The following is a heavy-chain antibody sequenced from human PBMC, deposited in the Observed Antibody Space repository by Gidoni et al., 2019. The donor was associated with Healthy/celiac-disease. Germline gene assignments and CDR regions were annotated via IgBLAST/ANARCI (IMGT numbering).Heavy chain of an antibody. V-gene: IGHV1-69*01. Sequence: QVQLVQSGAEVKKPGSSVKVSCKASGGTFSSYAISWVRQAPGQGLEWMGGIIPIFGTANYAQKFQGRVTITADESTSTAYMGLSSLRSEDTAVYYCARAKDYYGSSGYYYPNPDAFDIWGQGTMVTVSS. CDR2: IIPIFGTA. CDR1: GGTFSSYA. J-gene: IGHJ3*02. D-gene: IGHD3-22*01. CDR3: ARAKDYYGSSGYYYPNPDAFDI.